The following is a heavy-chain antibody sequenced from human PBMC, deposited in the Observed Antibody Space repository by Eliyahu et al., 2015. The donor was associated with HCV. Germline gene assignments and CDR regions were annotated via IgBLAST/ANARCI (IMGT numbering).Heavy chain of an antibody. CDR1: GFTFSXYA. D-gene: IGHD3-22*01. V-gene: IGHV3-23*01. CDR3: AKDSNYYDSSGYTFDY. J-gene: IGHJ4*02. Sequence: EVQLLESGGGLVQPGGSLRLSCAASGFTFSXYAMSWVRQAPGKGLEWVSAISGSGGSTYYADSVKGRFTISRDNSKNTLYLQMNSLRAEDTAVYYCAKDSNYYDSSGYTFDYWGQGTLVTVSS. CDR2: ISGSGGST.